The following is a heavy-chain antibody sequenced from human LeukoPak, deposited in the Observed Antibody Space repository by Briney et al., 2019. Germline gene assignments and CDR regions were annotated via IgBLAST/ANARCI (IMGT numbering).Heavy chain of an antibody. D-gene: IGHD5-18*01. Sequence: GASVKVSCKASGGIFSSYAISWVRQAPGQGLEWMGRIIPIFGTANYAQKFQGRVTITTDESTGTAYMELSSLRSEDTAVYYCASASGYSYGPQGSYYFDYWGQGTLVTVSS. CDR1: GGIFSSYA. V-gene: IGHV1-69*05. J-gene: IGHJ4*02. CDR3: ASASGYSYGPQGSYYFDY. CDR2: IIPIFGTA.